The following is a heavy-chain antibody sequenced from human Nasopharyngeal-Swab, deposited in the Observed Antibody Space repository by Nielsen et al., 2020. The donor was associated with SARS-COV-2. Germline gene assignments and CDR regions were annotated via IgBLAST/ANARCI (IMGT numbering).Heavy chain of an antibody. V-gene: IGHV4-59*01. CDR3: ARVGTYYYDSSGHLNYYYYYYMDV. D-gene: IGHD3-22*01. J-gene: IGHJ6*03. CDR2: IDYSGST. Sequence: WIRQPPGKGLEWIGQIDYSGSTSYNPSLKSRVTISVDTSKNQFSLKLSSVTAADTAVYYCARVGTYYYDSSGHLNYYYYYYMDVWGKGTTVTVSS.